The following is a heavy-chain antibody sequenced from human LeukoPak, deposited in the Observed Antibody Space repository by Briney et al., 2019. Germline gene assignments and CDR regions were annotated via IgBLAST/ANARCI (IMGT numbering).Heavy chain of an antibody. Sequence: PGGSLRLSCAASGFTFSSYEMNWVRQAPGKGLEWVSSISSSSSYIYYADSVKGRFTISRDNAKNSLYLQMNSLRAEDTAVYYCARDPSATTTPFDYWGQGTLVTVSS. D-gene: IGHD5-24*01. V-gene: IGHV3-21*01. CDR1: GFTFSSYE. CDR3: ARDPSATTTPFDY. CDR2: ISSSSSYI. J-gene: IGHJ4*02.